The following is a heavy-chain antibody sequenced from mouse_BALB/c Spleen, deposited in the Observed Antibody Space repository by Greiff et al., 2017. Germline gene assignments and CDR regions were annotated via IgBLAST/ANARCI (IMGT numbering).Heavy chain of an antibody. D-gene: IGHD3-3*01. V-gene: IGHV1-63*02. J-gene: IGHJ2*01. CDR3: ARFRDRLDY. Sequence: QVHVKQSGAELVRPGTSVKISCKASGYTFTNYWLGWVKQRPGHGLEWIGDIYPGGGYTNYNEKFKGKATLTADTSSSTAYMQLSSLTSEDSAVYFCARFRDRLDYWGQGTTLTVSS. CDR1: GYTFTNYW. CDR2: IYPGGGYT.